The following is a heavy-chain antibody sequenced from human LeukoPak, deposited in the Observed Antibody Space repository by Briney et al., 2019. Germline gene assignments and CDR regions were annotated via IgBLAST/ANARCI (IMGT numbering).Heavy chain of an antibody. CDR1: GVSLNNYY. CDR2: IQQSTRS. J-gene: IGHJ4*02. V-gene: IGHV4-34*01. Sequence: SETQSLTCAVSGVSLNNYYWSWIRQPPGKGLEWIGEIQQSTRSNYNPSLKSRVTISADTSKNHLFLKLTSVTAADTAVYYCARGYSRVLIDYWGQGTLVTVSS. CDR3: ARGYSRVLIDY. D-gene: IGHD4-11*01.